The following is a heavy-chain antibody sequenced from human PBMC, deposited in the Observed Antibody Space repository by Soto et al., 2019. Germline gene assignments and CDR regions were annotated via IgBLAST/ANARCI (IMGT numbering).Heavy chain of an antibody. CDR2: ISYDGSNK. J-gene: IGHJ4*02. V-gene: IGHV3-30*18. CDR3: AKGTIFGVVIDDY. CDR1: GFTFSSYG. Sequence: QVQLVESGGGVVQPGRSLRLSCAASGFTFSSYGMHWVRQAPGKGLEWVAVISYDGSNKYYADSVKGRFTISRDNSKNTLYLQMNSLRAEDTAVYYCAKGTIFGVVIDDYWGQGTLVTVSS. D-gene: IGHD3-3*01.